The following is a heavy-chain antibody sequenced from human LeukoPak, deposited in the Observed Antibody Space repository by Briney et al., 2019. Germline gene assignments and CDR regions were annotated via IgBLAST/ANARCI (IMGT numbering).Heavy chain of an antibody. D-gene: IGHD4-17*01. V-gene: IGHV3-23*01. CDR2: ISGRGGST. CDR3: AKDSPTNYGDYEGGAFDI. Sequence: GGSLRLSCAASGFTFSSYAMSWVRQAPGKGLEWVSAISGRGGSTYYADSVKGRFTIPRDNSKNTLYLQMNSLRAEDTDVYYCAKDSPTNYGDYEGGAFDIWGQGTMVTVSS. CDR1: GFTFSSYA. J-gene: IGHJ3*02.